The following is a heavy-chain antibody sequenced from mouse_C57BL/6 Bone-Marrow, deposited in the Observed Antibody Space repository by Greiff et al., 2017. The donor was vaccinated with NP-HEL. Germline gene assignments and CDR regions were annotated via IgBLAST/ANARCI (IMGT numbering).Heavy chain of an antibody. J-gene: IGHJ4*01. V-gene: IGHV7-3*01. CDR1: GFTFTDYY. CDR3: ARSIYYDYADDPFYAMDY. D-gene: IGHD2-4*01. Sequence: DVKLQESGGGLVQPGGSLSLSCAASGFTFTDYYMSWVRPPPGKALEWLVFIRNKANGYTTEYSASVKGRFTISRDNSQSILYLQMNALRAEDSATYYCARSIYYDYADDPFYAMDYWGQGTSVTVSS. CDR2: IRNKANGYTT.